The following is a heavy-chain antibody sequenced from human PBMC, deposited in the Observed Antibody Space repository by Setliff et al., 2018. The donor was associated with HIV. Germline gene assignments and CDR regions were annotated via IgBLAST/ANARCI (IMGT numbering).Heavy chain of an antibody. CDR2: ISAYNGNT. Sequence: ASVKVSCKASGYSFTDYYMHWVRQAPGQGLEWMGWISAYNGNTNYAQKLQGRVTMTTDTSTSTAYMELRSLRSDDTAVYYCASSSLDAFDIWGQGTMVTVSS. CDR3: ASSSLDAFDI. D-gene: IGHD6-6*01. J-gene: IGHJ3*02. CDR1: GYSFTDYY. V-gene: IGHV1-18*04.